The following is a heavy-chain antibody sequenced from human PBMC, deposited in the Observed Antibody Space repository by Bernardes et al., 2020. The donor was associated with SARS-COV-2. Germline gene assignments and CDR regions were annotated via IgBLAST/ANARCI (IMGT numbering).Heavy chain of an antibody. J-gene: IGHJ6*01. D-gene: IGHD3-10*01. CDR1: GYIFTGYY. V-gene: IGHV1-2*02. CDR2: INPSIGGT. Sequence: ASVKVSCRASGYIFTGYYLHWVRQAPGQGLEWLGWINPSIGGTNYAEVFEDRVVMTRDTSMNTAHMTLNRVTSDDSAVYYCARAGTVPGARAVQRYPMDVWGQGTTVTVSS. CDR3: ARAGTVPGARAVQRYPMDV.